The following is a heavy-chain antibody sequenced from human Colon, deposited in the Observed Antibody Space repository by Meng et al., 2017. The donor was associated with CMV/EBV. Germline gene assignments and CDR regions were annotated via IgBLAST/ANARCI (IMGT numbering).Heavy chain of an antibody. CDR1: GYTFTAYY. CDR3: ARCPMVRGGCAFDP. CDR2: INPNSGAT. V-gene: IGHV1-2*06. D-gene: IGHD3-10*01. J-gene: IGHJ5*02. Sequence: SGYTFTAYYMHWVRQAPGQGLEWMGRINPNSGATNSAQKFQGRVTMTRDTSISTAYMKLSSLRSDDTAVYYCARCPMVRGGCAFDPWGQGTLVTVSS.